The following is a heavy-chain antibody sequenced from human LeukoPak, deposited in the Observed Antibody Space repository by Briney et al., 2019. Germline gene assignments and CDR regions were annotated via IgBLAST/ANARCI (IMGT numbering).Heavy chain of an antibody. CDR3: ARDGLGGAYDAFDI. CDR2: ISSSSSYI. V-gene: IGHV3-21*01. CDR1: GFTFSSYS. D-gene: IGHD1-26*01. Sequence: PGGSLRLSCAASGFTFSSYSMNWVRQAPGKGLEWVSSISSSSSYIYYADSVKGRFTISRDNAKNSLYLQMNSLRAEDTAVYYCARDGLGGAYDAFDIWGQGTMVTVSS. J-gene: IGHJ3*02.